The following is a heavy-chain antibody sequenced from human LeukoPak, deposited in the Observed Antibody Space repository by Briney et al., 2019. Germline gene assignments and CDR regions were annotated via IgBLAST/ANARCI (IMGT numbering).Heavy chain of an antibody. V-gene: IGHV4-39*01. CDR1: GGSISSSSYY. D-gene: IGHD3-9*01. CDR2: IYYSGST. Sequence: SETLSLTCTVSGGSISSSSYYWGWLRQPPGKGLEWIGSIYYSGSTYYNPSLKSRVTISVDTSKNQFSLKLSSVTAADTAVYYCARQELRYGQNFDYWGQGTLVTVSS. J-gene: IGHJ4*02. CDR3: ARQELRYGQNFDY.